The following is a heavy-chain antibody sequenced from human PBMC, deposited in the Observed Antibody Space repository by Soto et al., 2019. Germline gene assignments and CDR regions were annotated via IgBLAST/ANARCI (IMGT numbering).Heavy chain of an antibody. D-gene: IGHD3-10*01. CDR1: GFSFSVNGVA. CDR3: AHKRDVSRGFKY. CDR2: IYWDDDR. V-gene: IGHV2-5*02. J-gene: IGHJ4*02. Sequence: QITLKESGPTLVEPTQTLTLTCTFSGFSFSVNGVAVGWIRQPPGQALEWLALIYWDDDRRYNPSLKDRLTIPKDTSRNQVVLTMTNMDPVDTATYYCAHKRDVSRGFKYWGQGTLVTVSS.